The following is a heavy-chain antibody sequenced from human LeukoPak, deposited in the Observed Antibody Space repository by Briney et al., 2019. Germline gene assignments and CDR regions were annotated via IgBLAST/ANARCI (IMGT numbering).Heavy chain of an antibody. D-gene: IGHD3-22*01. CDR1: GFTSSSYA. Sequence: GSLRLSCAASGFTSSSYAMSWVRQAPGKGLEWIGYIYYSGSTNYNPSLKSRVTISVDTSKNQFSLKLSSVTAADTAVYYCARDRYYYDSSGYFTAMDAFDIWGQGTMVTVSS. J-gene: IGHJ3*02. CDR3: ARDRYYYDSSGYFTAMDAFDI. V-gene: IGHV4-59*12. CDR2: IYYSGST.